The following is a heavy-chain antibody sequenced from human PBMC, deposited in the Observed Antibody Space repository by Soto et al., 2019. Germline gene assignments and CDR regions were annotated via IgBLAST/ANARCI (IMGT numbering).Heavy chain of an antibody. V-gene: IGHV4-38-2*01. CDR1: GYSISSCYY. CDR3: AGFSSGTYLFDL. CDR2: IYHSGST. Sequence: SETLSLTCAVSGYSISSCYYWGWIRQPPGKGLEWIGSIYHSGSTYYSPSLTNRVTISVDMSKNQFSLRLSSVTAADTAVYYCAGFSSGTYLFDLWGQGTPVTVSS. J-gene: IGHJ5*02. D-gene: IGHD1-26*01.